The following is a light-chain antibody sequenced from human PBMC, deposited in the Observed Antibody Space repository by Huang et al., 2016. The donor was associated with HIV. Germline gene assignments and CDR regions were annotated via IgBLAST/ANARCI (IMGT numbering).Light chain of an antibody. J-gene: IGKJ1*01. CDR3: QQLNSYPPT. CDR1: QGISSY. CDR2: AAS. V-gene: IGKV1-9*01. Sequence: IQLTQSASSLSASVGDRVTITCRASQGISSYLAWYQQKPGKATKLLIYAASTLQSGVPSRFSGSGSWTDFTLTISSLQPEDFATYHCQQLNSYPPTFGQGTKVEIK.